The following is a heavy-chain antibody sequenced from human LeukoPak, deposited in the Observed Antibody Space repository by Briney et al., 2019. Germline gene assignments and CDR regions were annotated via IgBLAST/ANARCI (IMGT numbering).Heavy chain of an antibody. J-gene: IGHJ6*04. Sequence: GGSLRLSCAASGFTFSSYSMNWVRQAPGKGLEWVSSISSSSSYTYYADSVKGRFTISRDNAKNSLYLQMNSLRAEDTAVYYCARDNTDIVVVPAADSPYYYYYGMDVWGKGTTVTVSS. CDR3: ARDNTDIVVVPAADSPYYYYYGMDV. CDR1: GFTFSSYS. CDR2: ISSSSSYT. D-gene: IGHD2-2*01. V-gene: IGHV3-21*01.